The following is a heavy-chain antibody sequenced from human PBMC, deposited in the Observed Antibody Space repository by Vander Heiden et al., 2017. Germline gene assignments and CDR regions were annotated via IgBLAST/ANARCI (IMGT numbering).Heavy chain of an antibody. V-gene: IGHV3-48*02. CDR3: ARDEEGEQQHKYYYYGMDV. CDR2: ISSSSSTI. Sequence: EVQLVESGGGLVQPGGSLRLSCAASGFTFRSYSMNWVRQAPGKGLEWVSYISSSSSTIYYADSVKGRFTISRDNAKNSLYLQMNSLRDEDTAVYYCARDEEGEQQHKYYYYGMDVWGQGTTVTVSS. J-gene: IGHJ6*02. D-gene: IGHD6-13*01. CDR1: GFTFRSYS.